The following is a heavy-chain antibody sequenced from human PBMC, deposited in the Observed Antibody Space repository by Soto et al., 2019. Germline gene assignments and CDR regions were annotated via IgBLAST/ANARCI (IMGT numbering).Heavy chain of an antibody. CDR1: GYNFNTFD. CDR3: AGGNFRY. CDR2: MNPNSGNT. Sequence: ASVKVSFKASGYNFNTFDIYWVRQATGHGLEWMGWMNPNSGNTGYAQELRGRVTMARNTSNTTAYMELTSLTSDDTGVYYCAGGNFRYWGQGTLVTVSS. J-gene: IGHJ4*02. V-gene: IGHV1-8*02.